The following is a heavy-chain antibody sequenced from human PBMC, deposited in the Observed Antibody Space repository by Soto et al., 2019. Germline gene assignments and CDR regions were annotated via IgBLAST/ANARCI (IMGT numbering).Heavy chain of an antibody. D-gene: IGHD3-10*01. J-gene: IGHJ6*03. CDR2: IWYDGSNK. CDR1: GFTFSSYG. CDR3: ARGGITMVRDYYYMDV. Sequence: GGSLRLSCAASGFTFSSYGMHWVRQAPDKGLEWVAVIWYDGSNKYYADSVKGRFTISRGNSKNTLYLQMNSLRAEDTAVYYCARGGITMVRDYYYMDVWGKGTTVTVSS. V-gene: IGHV3-33*01.